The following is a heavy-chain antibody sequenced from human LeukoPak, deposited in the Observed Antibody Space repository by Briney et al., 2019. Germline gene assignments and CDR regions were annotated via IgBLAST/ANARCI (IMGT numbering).Heavy chain of an antibody. CDR2: IIPIFGTA. V-gene: IGHV1-69*13. J-gene: IGHJ6*02. D-gene: IGHD3-22*01. Sequence: ASVKVSCKASGYTFTGYYMHWVRQAPGQGLEWMGGIIPIFGTANYAQKFQGRVTITADESTSTAYMELSSLRSEDTAVYYCASEYYYDRYRQDYYYYGMDVWGQGTTVTVSS. CDR3: ASEYYYDRYRQDYYYYGMDV. CDR1: GYTFTGYY.